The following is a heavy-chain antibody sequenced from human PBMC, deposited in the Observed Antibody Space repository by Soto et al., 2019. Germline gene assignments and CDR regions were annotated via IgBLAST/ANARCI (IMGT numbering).Heavy chain of an antibody. J-gene: IGHJ4*02. CDR3: ARVTYYYDSSGYRPPDY. V-gene: IGHV3-30-3*01. CDR2: ISYDGSNK. CDR1: GFTFSSYA. D-gene: IGHD3-22*01. Sequence: PGGSLRLSCAASGFTFSSYAMHWVRQAPGKGLEWVAVISYDGSNKYYADSVKGRFTISRDNSKNTLYLQMNSLRAEDTAVYYCARVTYYYDSSGYRPPDYWGQGTLVTVSS.